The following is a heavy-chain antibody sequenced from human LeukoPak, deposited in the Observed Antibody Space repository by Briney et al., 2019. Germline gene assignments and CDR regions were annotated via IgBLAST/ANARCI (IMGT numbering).Heavy chain of an antibody. D-gene: IGHD1/OR15-1a*01. CDR2: ISRRSRHL. CDR3: VRDFMGAGATTAFLHH. J-gene: IGHJ1*01. V-gene: IGHV3-21*01. Sequence: PGGSLRLSCAASGFMFSDYSMNWVRQAPGKGLEWVSSISRRSRHLYYAGSVKGRFTISRDDAENSLYLQMNSLRADDMAVYYCVRDFMGAGATTAFLHHWGQGTLASVSS. CDR1: GFMFSDYS.